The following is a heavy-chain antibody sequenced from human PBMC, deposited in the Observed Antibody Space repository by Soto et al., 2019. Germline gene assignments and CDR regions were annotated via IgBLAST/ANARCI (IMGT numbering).Heavy chain of an antibody. V-gene: IGHV4-31*03. CDR1: GGSISGGGYY. CDR2: IYYSGST. CDR3: INSGGLSRADS. J-gene: IGHJ5*01. Sequence: SETLSLTCTVSGGSISGGGYYWSWIRQHPGKGLEWIGYIYYSGSTYYNPSLKSRVTISVDTSKNQVSLSLASVTAADTAIYYCINSGGLSRADSWGRGILVTVSS. D-gene: IGHD1-26*01.